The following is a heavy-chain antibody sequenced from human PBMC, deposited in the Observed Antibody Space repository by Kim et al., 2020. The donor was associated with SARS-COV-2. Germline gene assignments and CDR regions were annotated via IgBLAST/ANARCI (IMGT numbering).Heavy chain of an antibody. J-gene: IGHJ4*02. Sequence: GGSLRLSCAASGFTFSSYGMHWVRQAPGKGLEWVAVISYDGSNKYYADSVKGRFTISRDNSKNTLYLQMNSLRAEDTAVYYCAKDDYDILTGYSYYFDYWGQGTLVTVSS. V-gene: IGHV3-30*18. CDR2: ISYDGSNK. CDR3: AKDDYDILTGYSYYFDY. D-gene: IGHD3-9*01. CDR1: GFTFSSYG.